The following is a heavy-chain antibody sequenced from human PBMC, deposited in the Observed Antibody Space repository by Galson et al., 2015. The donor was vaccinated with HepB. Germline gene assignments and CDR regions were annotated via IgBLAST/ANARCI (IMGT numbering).Heavy chain of an antibody. CDR3: ARAFGVADDAFDI. V-gene: IGHV3-30-3*01. CDR1: GFTFSSYA. D-gene: IGHD3-3*01. CDR2: ISYDGSNK. Sequence: SLRLSCAASGFTFSSYAMHWVRQAPGKGLEWVAVISYDGSNKYYADSVKGRFTISRDNSKNTLYLQMNSLRAEDTAVYYCARAFGVADDAFDIWGQGTMVTVSS. J-gene: IGHJ3*02.